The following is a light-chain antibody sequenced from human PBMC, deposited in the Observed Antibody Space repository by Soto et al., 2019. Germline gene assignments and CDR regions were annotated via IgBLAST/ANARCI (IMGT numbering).Light chain of an antibody. CDR2: DAS. CDR1: QSVGTY. V-gene: IGKV3-11*01. CDR3: QQRVNWLT. J-gene: IGKJ4*01. Sequence: EIVLTQSPAILSLSPGERATLSCRASQSVGTYLDWYQQKLGQDPRLLIYDASNRATGIPARFSGSGSGTDFTLTISSLEPEDFAVYYCQQRVNWLTFGGWTKVEL.